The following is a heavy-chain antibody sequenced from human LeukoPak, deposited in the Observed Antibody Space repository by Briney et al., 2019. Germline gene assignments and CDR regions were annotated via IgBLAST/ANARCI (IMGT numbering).Heavy chain of an antibody. J-gene: IGHJ4*02. CDR2: IYYSGST. CDR1: GGSISSYY. Sequence: SETLSLTCTVSGGSISSYYWSWIRQPPGKGLEWIGYIYYSGSTNYNPSLKSRVTISVDTSKSQFSLKLSSVTAADTAVYYCARGTMVRGASFDYWGQGTLVTVSS. D-gene: IGHD3-10*01. V-gene: IGHV4-59*08. CDR3: ARGTMVRGASFDY.